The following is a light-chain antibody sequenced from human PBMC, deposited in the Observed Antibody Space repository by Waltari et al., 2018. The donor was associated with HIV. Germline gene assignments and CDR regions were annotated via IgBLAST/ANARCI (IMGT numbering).Light chain of an antibody. Sequence: SSEMTQPPSVSVSPGQTASITCSGDTLGDKYASWYQQKPGQSPVLVLYQDNKRPSGIPGRFSGSNSGNTANLTISGTQAMDEADYYCQAWDSSTGGVFGGGTKLTVL. V-gene: IGLV3-1*01. CDR1: TLGDKY. CDR2: QDN. J-gene: IGLJ3*02. CDR3: QAWDSSTGGV.